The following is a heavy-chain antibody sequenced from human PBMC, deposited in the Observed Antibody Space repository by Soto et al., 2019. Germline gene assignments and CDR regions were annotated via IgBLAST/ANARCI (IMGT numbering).Heavy chain of an antibody. V-gene: IGHV1-3*01. D-gene: IGHD3-16*02. CDR3: ARFMGTPVIYYSGMDV. CDR2: INAGNGNT. CDR1: GYTFTSYA. J-gene: IGHJ6*02. Sequence: ASVKVSCKASGYTFTSYAMHWVRQAPGQRLEWMGWINAGNGNTKYSQKFQGRVTITRDTSASTAYMELSSLRSEDTAVYYCARFMGTPVIYYSGMDVWGQGTTVTV.